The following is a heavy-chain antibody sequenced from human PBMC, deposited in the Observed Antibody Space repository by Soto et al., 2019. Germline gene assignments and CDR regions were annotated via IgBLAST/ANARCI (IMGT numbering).Heavy chain of an antibody. Sequence: QVQLVQSGAEVKKPGSSVKVSCKASGGTFSSYTISWVRQAPGQGLEWMGRIIPILGIANYAQKFQGRVTITADKSTSTAYMELSSLRCEDTAVYYCAGAPDDSSGYYGGFGYWGQGTLVTVSS. CDR1: GGTFSSYT. D-gene: IGHD3-22*01. CDR3: AGAPDDSSGYYGGFGY. CDR2: IIPILGIA. J-gene: IGHJ4*02. V-gene: IGHV1-69*02.